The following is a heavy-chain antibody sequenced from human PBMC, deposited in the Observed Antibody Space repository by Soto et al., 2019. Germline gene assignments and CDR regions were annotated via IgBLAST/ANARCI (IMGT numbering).Heavy chain of an antibody. V-gene: IGHV5-51*01. J-gene: IGHJ4*02. Sequence: GESLKISCKGSGYSFTSYWIGWLRQMPGKGLEWMGIIYPGAPDTRYSPSFQGQVTISADKSISTAYRQWSSLKASDTAMYYCARHGYCSGGSRYRDLDYWGEGIILTVFS. CDR1: GYSFTSYW. CDR2: IYPGAPDT. D-gene: IGHD2-15*01. CDR3: ARHGYCSGGSRYRDLDY.